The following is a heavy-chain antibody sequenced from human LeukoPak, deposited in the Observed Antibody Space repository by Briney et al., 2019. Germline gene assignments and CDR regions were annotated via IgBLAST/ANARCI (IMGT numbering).Heavy chain of an antibody. V-gene: IGHV3-21*01. CDR3: ARDKNEVGSIEQQLVQKFDP. J-gene: IGHJ5*02. CDR2: ISSSSSSYI. D-gene: IGHD6-13*01. Sequence: GGSLRLSCADSGFTFSSYSMNWVRQAPGKGLEWVSSISSSSSSYIYYADSVKGRFTISRDNAKNSLYLQMNSLRAEDTAVYYCARDKNEVGSIEQQLVQKFDPWGQGTLVTVSS. CDR1: GFTFSSYS.